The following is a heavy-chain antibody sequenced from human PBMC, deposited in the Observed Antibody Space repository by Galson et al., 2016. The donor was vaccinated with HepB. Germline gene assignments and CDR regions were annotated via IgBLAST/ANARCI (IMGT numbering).Heavy chain of an antibody. CDR3: TREANDASDI. V-gene: IGHV3-30-3*01. Sequence: SLRLSCAASGFTLSKYHMHWVRQAPGKGLEWVALSFHDEDYTYYPDSVKGRFTISRDNTKGTVYLHMNSLRDEDTAVYYCTREANDASDIWGQGTKVTVSS. CDR1: GFTLSKYH. CDR2: SFHDEDYT. J-gene: IGHJ3*02.